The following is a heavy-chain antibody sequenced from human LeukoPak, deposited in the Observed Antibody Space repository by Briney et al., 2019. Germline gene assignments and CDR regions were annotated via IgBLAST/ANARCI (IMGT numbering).Heavy chain of an antibody. CDR1: GFTFSSYA. CDR2: IIGSGGSR. Sequence: PGGSLRLAWAASGFTFSSYAMSWVRQAPGKGLEWVSAIIGSGGSRYYADSVKGRFTISRDTSKNTLYLQMNSLRAEDTAVYYCAKDDCSSTSCSVSWFDPWGQGTLVTVSS. J-gene: IGHJ5*02. V-gene: IGHV3-23*01. D-gene: IGHD2-2*01. CDR3: AKDDCSSTSCSVSWFDP.